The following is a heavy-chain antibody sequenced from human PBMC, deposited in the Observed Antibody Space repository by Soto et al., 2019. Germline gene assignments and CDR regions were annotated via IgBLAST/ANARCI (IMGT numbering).Heavy chain of an antibody. V-gene: IGHV4-31*03. Sequence: PSETLSLTCTVPGGSISSGGYYWSWIRQHPGKGLEWIGYIYYSGSTYYNPSLKSRVTISVDTSKNQFSLKLSSVTAADTAVYYCARELGTTYYFDYWGQGTLVTVSS. J-gene: IGHJ4*02. D-gene: IGHD1-1*01. CDR2: IYYSGST. CDR1: GGSISSGGYY. CDR3: ARELGTTYYFDY.